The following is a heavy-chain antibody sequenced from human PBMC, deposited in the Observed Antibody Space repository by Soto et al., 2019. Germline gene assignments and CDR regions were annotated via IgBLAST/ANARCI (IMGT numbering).Heavy chain of an antibody. CDR2: ISHTDRLT. J-gene: IGHJ5*02. D-gene: IGHD6-13*01. CDR3: ARDTGRASADL. V-gene: IGHV3-48*03. CDR1: GFTFSYYE. Sequence: EVQLAESGGDLVQPGGSLRLPCIGSGFTFSYYEMNWVRQAPGKGLERVAFISHTDRLTHYPDSVRGRFTISRDNAKNSLYLHMTSLRVEDTAVYYCARDTGRASADLWGQGTLVTVSS.